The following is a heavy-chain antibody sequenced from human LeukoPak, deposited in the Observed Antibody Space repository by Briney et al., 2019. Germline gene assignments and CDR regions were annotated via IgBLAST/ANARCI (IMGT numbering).Heavy chain of an antibody. D-gene: IGHD1/OR15-1a*01. Sequence: GGSLRLSCAASGFTFSSYSMSWVRQAPGKGLEWVSSISSSGSYIYYAASVKGRFTISRDNAKNSLYLQMNSLRAEDTAVYYCARAAAGTPSFDYWGQGTLVTVSS. V-gene: IGHV3-21*01. CDR3: ARAAAGTPSFDY. CDR2: ISSSGSYI. CDR1: GFTFSSYS. J-gene: IGHJ4*02.